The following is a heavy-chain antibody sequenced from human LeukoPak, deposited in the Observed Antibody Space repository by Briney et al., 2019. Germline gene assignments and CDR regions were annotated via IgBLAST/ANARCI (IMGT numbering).Heavy chain of an antibody. CDR3: ARDGILGITLCDR. Sequence: ASVKVSCKASGYTFTDFFIHWVRQAAGQGLEWMGWINPNTGDTNYAQRFQGRVTLTRDTSVSTAFMDLSRLGSDDTAVYYCARDGILGITLCDRWGQGTLVTVSS. D-gene: IGHD2/OR15-2a*01. CDR1: GYTFTDFF. J-gene: IGHJ4*02. CDR2: INPNTGDT. V-gene: IGHV1-2*02.